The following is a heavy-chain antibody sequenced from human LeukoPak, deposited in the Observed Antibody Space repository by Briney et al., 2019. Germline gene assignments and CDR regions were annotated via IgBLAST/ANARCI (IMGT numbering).Heavy chain of an antibody. J-gene: IGHJ2*01. CDR1: GFSFSRYS. CDR2: ISYSGTYI. V-gene: IGHV3-21*01. D-gene: IGHD3-3*01. Sequence: NPGGSLRLSCAASGFSFSRYSMNWVRQAPGKGLEWVSSISYSGTYIYYADSVKGRFTISRDNANNSLYLQMHSLRAEDAAVYYCARGKTGVVIIPGSFDLWGRGTLVTVSS. CDR3: ARGKTGVVIIPGSFDL.